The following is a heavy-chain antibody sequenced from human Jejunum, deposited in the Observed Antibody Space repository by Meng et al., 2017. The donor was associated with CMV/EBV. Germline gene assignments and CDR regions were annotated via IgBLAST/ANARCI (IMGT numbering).Heavy chain of an antibody. V-gene: IGHV1-18*01. J-gene: IGHJ5*02. D-gene: IGHD6-13*01. CDR3: AASSSSWYQNWFDP. CDR2: ISAYNGNT. Sequence: QVRLVESVAEVKKPGASVKVCSKAFGYTFTSDGISWVRKAPGQGLEWMGWISAYNGNTNYAQKLQGRVTMTTDTSTSTAYMELRSLRSDDTAVYYCAASSSSWYQNWFDPWGQGTLVTASS. CDR1: GYTFTSDG.